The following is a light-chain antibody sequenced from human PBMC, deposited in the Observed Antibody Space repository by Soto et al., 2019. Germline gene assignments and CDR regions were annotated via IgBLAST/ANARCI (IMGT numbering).Light chain of an antibody. Sequence: ALQMTQSPSSLSASVGDRVTITCRASQGVRNDLGWYQQKPGKAPKLLIYAASSLQSGVPSRFSGRRSGTDFTHTISSLQPEDFATYYCQQTYSTPRTFGQGTKVDIK. CDR1: QGVRND. CDR2: AAS. CDR3: QQTYSTPRT. J-gene: IGKJ1*01. V-gene: IGKV1-6*01.